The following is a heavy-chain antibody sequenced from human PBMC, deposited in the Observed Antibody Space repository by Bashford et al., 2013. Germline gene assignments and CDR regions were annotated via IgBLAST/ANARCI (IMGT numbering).Heavy chain of an antibody. CDR2: INPNSGGT. J-gene: IGHJ4*02. Sequence: ASVKVSCKASGYTFSDFYIHWVRQAPGQGLEWMGWINPNSGGTNYAQKFPGRVIMTRDTSTSTAYLELSGLRSDDTAVYYCARDREEWPVGPSFDYWGQGALVTVSS. CDR3: ARDREEWPVGPSFDY. D-gene: IGHD6-19*01. CDR1: GYTFSDFY. V-gene: IGHV1-2*02.